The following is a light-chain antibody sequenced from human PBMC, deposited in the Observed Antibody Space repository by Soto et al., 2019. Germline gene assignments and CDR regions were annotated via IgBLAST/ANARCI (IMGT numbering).Light chain of an antibody. CDR2: STN. CDR3: ALSLPRGVWE. J-gene: IGLJ3*02. Sequence: QTVVTQEPSFSVSPGGTITLTCGLTSGSVSTSSYPSWYQQTPGQAPRTLIYSTNTRSSGVPDRFSGSILGNKAALTITGAQADDDSDYYCALSLPRGVWEFGGGTKVTVL. V-gene: IGLV8-61*01. CDR1: SGSVSTSSY.